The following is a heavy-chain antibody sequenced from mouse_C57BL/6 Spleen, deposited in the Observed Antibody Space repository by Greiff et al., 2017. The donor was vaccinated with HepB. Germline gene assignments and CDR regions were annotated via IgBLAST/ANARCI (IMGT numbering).Heavy chain of an antibody. J-gene: IGHJ2*01. CDR1: GFTFSSYA. CDR3: ARSGDDGYYEGYFDY. V-gene: IGHV5-4*01. Sequence: EVHLVESGGGLVKPGGSLKLSCAASGFTFSSYAMSWVRQTPEKRLEWVATISDGGSYTYYPDNVKGRFTISRDNAKNNLYLQMSHLKSEDTAMYYCARSGDDGYYEGYFDYWGQGTTLTVSS. CDR2: ISDGGSYT. D-gene: IGHD2-3*01.